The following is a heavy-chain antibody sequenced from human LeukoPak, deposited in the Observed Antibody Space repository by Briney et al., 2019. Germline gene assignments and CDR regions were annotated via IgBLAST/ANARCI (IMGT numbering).Heavy chain of an antibody. D-gene: IGHD6-19*01. CDR1: GYSISNGYY. CDR2: IYHSGHT. Sequence: SETLSLTCAVSGYSISNGYYWGWIRQPPGKGLEWIGSIYHSGHTYYNPSLKSRVTISVDTSKNQFSLRLNSVTAADTAVYHCARTVSSGWTSYYMDVWGKGTTVTVSS. J-gene: IGHJ6*03. CDR3: ARTVSSGWTSYYMDV. V-gene: IGHV4-38-2*01.